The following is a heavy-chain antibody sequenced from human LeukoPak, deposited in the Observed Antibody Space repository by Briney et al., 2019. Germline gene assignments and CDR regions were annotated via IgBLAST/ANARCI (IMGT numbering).Heavy chain of an antibody. J-gene: IGHJ4*02. CDR1: GFTFSRYG. CDR2: INSDGTST. Sequence: AGGSLRLSCAASGFTFSRYGMFWVRQAPGKGLVWVSRINSDGTSTNYADSVKGRFSIFRDNTKKTVYLQMNSLRPEDTAIYYCGPLGVMWAVDYWGRGALVTVSS. CDR3: GPLGVMWAVDY. D-gene: IGHD1-26*01. V-gene: IGHV3-74*01.